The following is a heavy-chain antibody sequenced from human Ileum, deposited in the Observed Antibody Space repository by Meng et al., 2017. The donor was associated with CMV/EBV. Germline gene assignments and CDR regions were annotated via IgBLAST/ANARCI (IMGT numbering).Heavy chain of an antibody. CDR1: GFTYDDYA. V-gene: IGHV3-9*01. D-gene: IGHD3-3*01. CDR2: ISWNSGTI. CDR3: VRERGQHFGAAPPGYRYGLDV. Sequence: SLRLSCAASGFTYDDYAMHWVRQAPGKGLEWVSGISWNSGTIDYADSVKGRVTISRDNATLFLYLQMIRLRDEDAALYYCVRERGQHFGAAPPGYRYGLDVWGQGTTVTVSS. J-gene: IGHJ6*02.